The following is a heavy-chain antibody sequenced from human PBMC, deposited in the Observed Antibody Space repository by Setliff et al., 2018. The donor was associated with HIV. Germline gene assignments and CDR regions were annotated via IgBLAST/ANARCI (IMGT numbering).Heavy chain of an antibody. V-gene: IGHV4-34*01. CDR1: GGSFSGYY. D-gene: IGHD4-4*01. CDR2: VNHSGST. CDR3: ARARATETTFHYFDYYMDV. Sequence: PSETLSLTCAVYGGSFSGYYWSWIRLPPGKGLEWIGEVNHSGSTNYNPSLKSRVTISVDMSKNQFSLKLSSVTAADTAVYYCARARATETTFHYFDYYMDVWGKGTTVTVSS. J-gene: IGHJ6*03.